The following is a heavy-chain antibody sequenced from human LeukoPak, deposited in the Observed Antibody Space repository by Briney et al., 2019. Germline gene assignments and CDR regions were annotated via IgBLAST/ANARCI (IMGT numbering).Heavy chain of an antibody. CDR3: AKDADIVVVPADYFDY. CDR2: ISGSGGST. V-gene: IGHV3-23*01. Sequence: GGSLRLSCAASGFTFSSYAMSWVRQAPGKGLEWVSAISGSGGSTYYADSVKGRFTISRDNSKNTLYLQMNSLRAGDTAVYYCAKDADIVVVPADYFDYWGQGTLVTVSS. CDR1: GFTFSSYA. D-gene: IGHD2-2*01. J-gene: IGHJ4*02.